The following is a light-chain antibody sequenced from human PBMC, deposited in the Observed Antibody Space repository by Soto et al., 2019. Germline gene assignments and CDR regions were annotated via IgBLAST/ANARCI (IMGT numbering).Light chain of an antibody. V-gene: IGKV1-5*01. CDR2: DAS. CDR3: QQYNSYLYT. Sequence: DIQMTQSPSTLSASVGARVTITCRASQSISSWLAWYQQKPGKAPKLLIYDASSLESGGPSRFSGSGSGTEFTLTISSLQPDDFATYYCQQYNSYLYTFGQGTKLESK. J-gene: IGKJ2*01. CDR1: QSISSW.